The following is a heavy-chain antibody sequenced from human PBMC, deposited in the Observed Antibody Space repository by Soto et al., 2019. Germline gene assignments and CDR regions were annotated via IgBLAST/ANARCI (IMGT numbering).Heavy chain of an antibody. D-gene: IGHD2-15*01. J-gene: IGHJ6*02. Sequence: EVQLLESGGGLVQPGESLRLSCVASGSTLSSYAMSWVRQAPGKGLEWVSSISGSGVSTYYADSVKGRFSISRDNSKNTLYLEMNSLRVENTAVYYCAKDAAYCSGAAGYSYFSFSGMDFWGQGTTVTVSS. CDR2: ISGSGVST. CDR3: AKDAAYCSGAAGYSYFSFSGMDF. CDR1: GSTLSSYA. V-gene: IGHV3-23*01.